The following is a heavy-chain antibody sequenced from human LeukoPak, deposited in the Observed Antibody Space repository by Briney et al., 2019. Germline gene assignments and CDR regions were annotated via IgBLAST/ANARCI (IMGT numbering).Heavy chain of an antibody. CDR1: GFTFSSYD. CDR2: ISSSGSTI. D-gene: IGHD1-1*01. J-gene: IGHJ4*02. V-gene: IGHV3-48*03. CDR3: AREGRRGWYWNDGGYFDY. Sequence: GGSLRLSCAASGFTFSSYDMNWVRQAPGKGLEWVSYISSSGSTIYYADSVKGRFTISRDNAKNTLYLQMNSLRAEDTAVYYCAREGRRGWYWNDGGYFDYWGQGTLVTVSS.